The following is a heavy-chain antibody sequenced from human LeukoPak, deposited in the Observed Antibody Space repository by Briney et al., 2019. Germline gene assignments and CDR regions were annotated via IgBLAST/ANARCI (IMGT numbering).Heavy chain of an antibody. CDR2: IIPIFGTA. CDR3: ASYLHGRAAIPFDY. Sequence: WASVKVSCKASGGTFSSYAISWVRQAPGQGLEWMGGIIPIFGTANYAQKFQGRVTITTDESTSTAYMELSSLRSEDTAVYYCASYLHGRAAIPFDYWGQGTLVTVSS. CDR1: GGTFSSYA. V-gene: IGHV1-69*05. D-gene: IGHD2-2*02. J-gene: IGHJ4*02.